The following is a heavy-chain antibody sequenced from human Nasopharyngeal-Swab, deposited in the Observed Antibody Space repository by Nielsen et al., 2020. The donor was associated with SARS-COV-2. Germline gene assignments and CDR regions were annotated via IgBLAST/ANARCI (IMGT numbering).Heavy chain of an antibody. CDR1: GGSISSTSYY. CDR3: ARYNILTGWGY. CDR2: IYYRGST. D-gene: IGHD3-9*01. V-gene: IGHV4-39*07. J-gene: IGHJ4*02. Sequence: SETLSLTCTVSGGSISSTSYYWGWIRQPPGKGLQWLGIIYYRGSTYYNPALKSRVTISVDTSKNQFFLKLSSVTAADTAVYYCARYNILTGWGYWGQGTLVTVSS.